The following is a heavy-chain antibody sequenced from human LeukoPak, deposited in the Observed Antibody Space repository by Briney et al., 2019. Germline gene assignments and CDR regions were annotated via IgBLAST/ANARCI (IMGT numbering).Heavy chain of an antibody. D-gene: IGHD2/OR15-2a*01. J-gene: IGHJ4*02. V-gene: IGHV4-4*02. CDR3: TRENRPFCPFAF. CDR1: GGSIDITNY. Sequence: PSGTLSLTCGVSGGSIDITNYWSWVRQASGKGLEWIGEISHDGTINYNPSLRSRVAMSLDRANNQFSLSLTSVTAADTAVYYCTRENRPFCPFAFWGQGVLVTVSS. CDR2: ISHDGTI.